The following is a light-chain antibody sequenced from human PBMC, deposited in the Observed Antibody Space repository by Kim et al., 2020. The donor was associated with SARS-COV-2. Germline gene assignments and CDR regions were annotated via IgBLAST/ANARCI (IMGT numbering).Light chain of an antibody. V-gene: IGLV6-57*01. CDR1: SGSIVSDF. CDR3: QSNDDNIWV. Sequence: GKTLNISGTRSSGSIVSDFVQWFQQRPGSSPTTVVYEDHKRPSGVPDRFSGSVDSSSNSASLTISGLRAEDEADYYCQSNDDNIWVFGGGTQLTVL. J-gene: IGLJ3*02. CDR2: EDH.